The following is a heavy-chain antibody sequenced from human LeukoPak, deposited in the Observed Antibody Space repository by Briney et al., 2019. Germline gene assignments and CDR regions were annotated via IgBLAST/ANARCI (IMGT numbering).Heavy chain of an antibody. CDR3: AKGRGWEASYYYYYMDV. V-gene: IGHV3-30*02. Sequence: GGSLRLSCAASGFTFSSYGMHWVRQAPGKGLEWVAFIRYDGSNKYYADSVKGRFTISRDNSKNTLYLQMNSLRAEDTAVYFCAKGRGWEASYYYYYMDVWGKGTTVTISS. D-gene: IGHD1-26*01. CDR2: IRYDGSNK. CDR1: GFTFSSYG. J-gene: IGHJ6*03.